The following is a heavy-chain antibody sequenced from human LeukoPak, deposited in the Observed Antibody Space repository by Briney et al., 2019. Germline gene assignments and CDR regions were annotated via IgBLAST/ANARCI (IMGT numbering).Heavy chain of an antibody. CDR3: FTYYDILTGYYHFDY. CDR2: ISYDGSNK. D-gene: IGHD3-9*01. V-gene: IGHV3-30*03. Sequence: GGSLRLSCAASGFTFSSYSMNWVRQAPGKGLEWVAVISYDGSNKYYADSVKGRFTISRDNSKNTLYLQMNSLRAEDTAVYYCFTYYDILTGYYHFDYWGQGTLVTVSS. J-gene: IGHJ4*02. CDR1: GFTFSSYS.